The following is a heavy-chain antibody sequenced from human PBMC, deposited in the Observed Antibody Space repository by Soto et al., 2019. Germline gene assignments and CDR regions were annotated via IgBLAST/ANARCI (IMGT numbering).Heavy chain of an antibody. V-gene: IGHV3-30-3*01. Sequence: QVQLVESGGGVVQPGRSLRLSCAASGFTFSSYAMHWVRQAPGKGLEWVAVISYDGSNKYYADSVKGRFTISRDNSKNTLYLQMNSLRAEDTAVYYCARGGELRLGYGMDVWGQGTTVTVSS. CDR3: ARGGELRLGYGMDV. J-gene: IGHJ6*02. CDR1: GFTFSSYA. D-gene: IGHD3-16*01. CDR2: ISYDGSNK.